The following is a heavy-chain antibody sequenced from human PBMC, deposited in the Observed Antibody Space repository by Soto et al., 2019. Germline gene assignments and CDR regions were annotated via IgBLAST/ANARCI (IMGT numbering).Heavy chain of an antibody. D-gene: IGHD6-6*01. CDR3: AKGNPLEASTYLDN. Sequence: GGCLRLSCAPSGFTFNSYAMMRVRRAPGKGLECVSVISGSGYITHYGDSVKGRFNISRDNSKNTLYLQMNSLRAEDTAVYYWAKGNPLEASTYLDNWGQGTLVNVSS. J-gene: IGHJ4*02. V-gene: IGHV3-23*01. CDR2: ISGSGYIT. CDR1: GFTFNSYA.